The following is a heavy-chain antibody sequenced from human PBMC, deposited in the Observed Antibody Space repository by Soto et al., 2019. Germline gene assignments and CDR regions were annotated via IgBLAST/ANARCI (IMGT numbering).Heavy chain of an antibody. J-gene: IGHJ4*02. D-gene: IGHD2-15*01. CDR1: GGSFSGYY. V-gene: IGHV4-34*01. CDR3: ARDGYCGTTKCYSGLPDY. Sequence: SETLSLTCAVYGGSFSGYYWSWLRQPPGKGLEWIGEINHSGSTNYNPSLKSRVTISVDTSKNQFSLKLSSVTAADTGVFYCARDGYCGTTKCYSGLPDYWGQGILVTVSS. CDR2: INHSGST.